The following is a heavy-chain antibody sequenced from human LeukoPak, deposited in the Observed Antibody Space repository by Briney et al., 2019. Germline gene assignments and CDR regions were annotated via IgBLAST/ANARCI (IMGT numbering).Heavy chain of an antibody. CDR1: GYTFTSYD. V-gene: IGHV1-8*01. Sequence: ASVKVSCKASGYTFTSYDINWVRQATGQGLEWMGWMNPNSGNTGYAQKFQGRVTMTEDTSTDTAYMELSSLRSEDTAVYYCATSGDYVLLDYWGQGTLVTVSS. CDR2: MNPNSGNT. D-gene: IGHD4-17*01. CDR3: ATSGDYVLLDY. J-gene: IGHJ4*02.